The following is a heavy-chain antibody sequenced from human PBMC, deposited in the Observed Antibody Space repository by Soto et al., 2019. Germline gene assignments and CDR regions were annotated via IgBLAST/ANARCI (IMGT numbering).Heavy chain of an antibody. J-gene: IGHJ4*02. CDR2: ISYDGSNK. V-gene: IGHV3-30*18. CDR1: GFTFSSYG. CDR3: AKDERIAMIVVVEALDY. Sequence: QVQLVESGGGVVQPGRSLRLSCAASGFTFSSYGMHWVRQAPGKGLEWVAVISYDGSNKYYADSVKGRFTISRDNSKNTLYLQMNSLRAEVTAVYYCAKDERIAMIVVVEALDYWGQGTLVTVSS. D-gene: IGHD3-22*01.